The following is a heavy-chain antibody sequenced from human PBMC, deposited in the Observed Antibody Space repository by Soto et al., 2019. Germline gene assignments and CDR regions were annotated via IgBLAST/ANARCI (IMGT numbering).Heavy chain of an antibody. CDR3: ARSIGVVTAADY. Sequence: QVQLVQSGAEVKKPGASVKVSCKASGYTFTSYAMHWVRQAPGQRLEWMGWINAGNGNTKYSQKFQGRVTITRDTSARTAYMELSSLRSEDTAVYYSARSIGVVTAADYWGQGTLVTVSS. V-gene: IGHV1-3*01. CDR1: GYTFTSYA. D-gene: IGHD2-21*02. J-gene: IGHJ4*02. CDR2: INAGNGNT.